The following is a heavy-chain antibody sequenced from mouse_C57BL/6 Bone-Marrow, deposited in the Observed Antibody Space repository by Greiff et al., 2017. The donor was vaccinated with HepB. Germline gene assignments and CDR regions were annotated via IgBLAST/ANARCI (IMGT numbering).Heavy chain of an antibody. Sequence: VKLMESGAELVKPGASVKISCKASGYAFSSYWMNWVKQRPGKGLEWIGQIYPGDGDTNYNGKFKGKATLTADKSSSTAYMQLSSLTSEDSAVYFCARGWLLPWYFDVWGTGTTVTVSS. CDR1: GYAFSSYW. D-gene: IGHD2-3*01. J-gene: IGHJ1*03. CDR3: ARGWLLPWYFDV. CDR2: IYPGDGDT. V-gene: IGHV1-80*01.